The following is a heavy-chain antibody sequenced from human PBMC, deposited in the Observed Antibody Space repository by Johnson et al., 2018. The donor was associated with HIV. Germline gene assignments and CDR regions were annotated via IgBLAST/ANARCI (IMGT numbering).Heavy chain of an antibody. V-gene: IGHV3-7*05. CDR2: INQDGSET. CDR1: GYTFSHYW. CDR3: ARKGDAFDI. Sequence: VLLVESGGGLVQPGGSLRLSCVGSGYTFSHYWMSWVRQAPGKGLEWVANINQDGSETYCLDSVKDRFTISRDNAKKFLYLQMTSLRAEDTAIYYCARKGDAFDIWGQGTMVTVSS. J-gene: IGHJ3*02.